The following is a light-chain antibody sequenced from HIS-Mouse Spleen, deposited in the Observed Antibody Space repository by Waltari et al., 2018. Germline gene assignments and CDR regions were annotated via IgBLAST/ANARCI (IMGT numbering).Light chain of an antibody. Sequence: DIQLTQSPSFLSASVGDRVTITCRASQGISSYLAVYQQQPGKAPKLLIYAASTLQSGVPSRFSGSGSGTEFTLTISSLQPEDFATYYCQQLNSYPPTFGQGTKVEIK. CDR3: QQLNSYPPT. V-gene: IGKV1-9*01. CDR1: QGISSY. CDR2: AAS. J-gene: IGKJ1*01.